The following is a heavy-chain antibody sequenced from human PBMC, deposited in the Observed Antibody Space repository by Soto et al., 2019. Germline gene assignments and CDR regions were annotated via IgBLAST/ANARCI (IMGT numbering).Heavy chain of an antibody. D-gene: IGHD2-2*01. J-gene: IGHJ6*02. CDR3: ARGDCSSTSCYGLYYYGMDV. CDR2: IWSDGSHK. V-gene: IGHV3-33*01. CDR1: GFTFSSYG. Sequence: QVQLVESGGGVVQPGRSLRLSCAASGFTFSSYGMHWVRQAPGKGLEWVAGIWSDGSHKYYADSVKGRFNISRDNSKNTLYLQMNSRRAEDTAVYYCARGDCSSTSCYGLYYYGMDVWGQGTTVTDS.